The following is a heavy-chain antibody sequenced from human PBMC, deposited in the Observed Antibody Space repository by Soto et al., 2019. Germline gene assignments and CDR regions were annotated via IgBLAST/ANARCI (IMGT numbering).Heavy chain of an antibody. D-gene: IGHD6-13*01. CDR2: IYTSGST. V-gene: IGHV4-4*07. CDR1: GGSISSYY. J-gene: IGHJ4*02. CDR3: AREGQQLPRYYFDY. Sequence: PSETLSLTCTVSGGSISSYYWSWIRQPAGKGLEWIGRIYTSGSTSYNPSLKSRVTMSVDTPKNQFSLKLSSVTAADTAVYYCAREGQQLPRYYFDYWGQGTLVTVYS.